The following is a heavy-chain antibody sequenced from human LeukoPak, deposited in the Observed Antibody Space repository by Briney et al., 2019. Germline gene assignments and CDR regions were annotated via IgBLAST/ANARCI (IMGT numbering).Heavy chain of an antibody. CDR2: ISGSGGST. CDR3: AKLPYDFWGVEEYYFDY. Sequence: PGGSLRLSCAASGFTFSSYAMSWVRQAPGKGLEWVSAISGSGGSTYYADSVKGRFTISRDNSKNTLYLQMNSLGAEDTAVYYCAKLPYDFWGVEEYYFDYWGQGTLVTVSS. D-gene: IGHD3-3*01. CDR1: GFTFSSYA. V-gene: IGHV3-23*01. J-gene: IGHJ4*02.